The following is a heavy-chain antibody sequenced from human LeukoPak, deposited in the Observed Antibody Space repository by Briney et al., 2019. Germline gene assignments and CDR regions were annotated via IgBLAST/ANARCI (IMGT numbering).Heavy chain of an antibody. CDR1: GGSISSYY. CDR3: ARLMFD. J-gene: IGHJ4*02. CDR2: IYYSGST. Sequence: SETLSLTCTVSGGSISSYYWSWIRQPPGKGLEWIGYIYYSGSTNYNPSLKSRVTISVDTSKNQFSLKLSSVTAADTAVYYCARLMFDWGQGTLVTVSS. D-gene: IGHD3-10*02. V-gene: IGHV4-59*01.